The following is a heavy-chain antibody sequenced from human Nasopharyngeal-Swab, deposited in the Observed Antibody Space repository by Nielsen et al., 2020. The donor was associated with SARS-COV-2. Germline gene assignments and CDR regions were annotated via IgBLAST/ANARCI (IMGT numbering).Heavy chain of an antibody. J-gene: IGHJ4*02. CDR1: GVSISSSSYY. CDR3: ARLGGDTAMGL. V-gene: IGHV4-39*01. Sequence: SETLSLTCTVSGVSISSSSYYWGRHRQPPGKGLEWIGSIYYSGSTYYNPSLKSRATISVDTSKNPFSLKLSSVTAANTAVYYCARLGGDTAMGLWGQGTLVTVSS. CDR2: IYYSGST. D-gene: IGHD5-18*01.